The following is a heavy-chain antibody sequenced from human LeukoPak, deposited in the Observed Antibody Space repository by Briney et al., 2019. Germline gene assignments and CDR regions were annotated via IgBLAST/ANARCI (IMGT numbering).Heavy chain of an antibody. CDR1: GFTFSNYG. D-gene: IGHD5-18*01. CDR2: IRYDGSNK. J-gene: IGHJ4*02. CDR3: AKDFRVAMAPAYFDY. Sequence: RSGGSLRLSCAASGFTFSNYGMRWVRQAPGKGLEWVAFIRYDGSNKYYADSVKGRFTISRDNSKNTLYLQMNSLRAEDTAVYYCAKDFRVAMAPAYFDYWGQGTLVTVPS. V-gene: IGHV3-30*02.